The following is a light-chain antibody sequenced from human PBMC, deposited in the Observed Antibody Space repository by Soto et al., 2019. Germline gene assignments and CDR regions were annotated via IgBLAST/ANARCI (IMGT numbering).Light chain of an antibody. CDR1: QSVLSNSNHKNY. CDR3: PQYYGTLWT. V-gene: IGKV4-1*01. J-gene: IGKJ1*01. CDR2: WAS. Sequence: DIVMTQSPDSLAVSLGERATINCKSSQSVLSNSNHKNYLAWFQQRPGQPPRLLIYWASTRESGVPDRFSGSGSGTDFTLTISSLQAEDVAVYYCPQYYGTLWTFGQGTKVEIK.